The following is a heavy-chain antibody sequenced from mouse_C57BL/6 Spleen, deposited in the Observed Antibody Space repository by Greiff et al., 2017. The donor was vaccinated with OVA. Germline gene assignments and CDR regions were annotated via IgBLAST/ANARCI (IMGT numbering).Heavy chain of an antibody. Sequence: VQLQQSGPELVKPGASVKISCKASGYAFSSSWMNWVKQRPGKGLEWIGRIYPGDGDTNYNGKFKGKATLTADKSSSTAYMQLSSLTSEDSAVYFCARYFTTVVATEAMDYWGQGTSVTVSS. CDR3: ARYFTTVVATEAMDY. CDR2: IYPGDGDT. CDR1: GYAFSSSW. V-gene: IGHV1-82*01. D-gene: IGHD1-1*01. J-gene: IGHJ4*01.